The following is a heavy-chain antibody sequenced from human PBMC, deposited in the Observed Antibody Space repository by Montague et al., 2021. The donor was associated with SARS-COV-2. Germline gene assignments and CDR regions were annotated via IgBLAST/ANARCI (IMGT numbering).Heavy chain of an antibody. CDR2: INHSGST. CDR1: GGSFSGYY. D-gene: IGHD2-2*02. Sequence: SETLSLTCAVYGGSFSGYYWSWIRQPPGKGLEWIGEINHSGSTNYNPSLKSRVTISVDTSKNQFSLKLSSVTAADTAVYYCASLTLGYCSSNSCDSDWFDPWGQGTLVTVSS. J-gene: IGHJ5*02. V-gene: IGHV4-34*01. CDR3: ASLTLGYCSSNSCDSDWFDP.